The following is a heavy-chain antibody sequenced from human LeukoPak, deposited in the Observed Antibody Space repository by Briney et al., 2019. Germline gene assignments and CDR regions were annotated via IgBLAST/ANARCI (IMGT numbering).Heavy chain of an antibody. CDR3: ASSGTYSDDAFDI. J-gene: IGHJ3*02. D-gene: IGHD3-10*01. CDR2: MYYSGTA. V-gene: IGHV4-39*01. CDR1: GGSISSSSYY. Sequence: PSETLSLTCTVSGGSISSSSYYWGWIRQAPGKGLEWNGYMYYSGTAYYNMSLKRRVTISVDTSKNQFSLKLSSVTATDTAVYYCASSGTYSDDAFDIWGQGTMVTVSS.